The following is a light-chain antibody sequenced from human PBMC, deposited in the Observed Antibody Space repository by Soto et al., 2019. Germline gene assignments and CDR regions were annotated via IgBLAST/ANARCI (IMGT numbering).Light chain of an antibody. J-gene: IGKJ5*01. CDR2: DAT. V-gene: IGKV3-11*01. CDR1: QSISTY. CDR3: EQRYNWPPIT. Sequence: IVLTQSPDTLSLSPGERATLSCRASQSISTYLAWYQQKSGQAPRLLIYDATNRATGIPARFSGSGSGTDFTLTISSXEXXXXXXYYCEQRYNWPPITFGQGTRLDIK.